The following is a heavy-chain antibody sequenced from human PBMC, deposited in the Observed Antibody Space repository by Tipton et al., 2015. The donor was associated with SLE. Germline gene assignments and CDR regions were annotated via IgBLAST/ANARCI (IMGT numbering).Heavy chain of an antibody. CDR3: ARDRWGPAYFDN. V-gene: IGHV4-59*01. CDR2: VYNTKST. D-gene: IGHD7-27*01. CDR1: GGSISSYY. J-gene: IGHJ4*02. Sequence: LRLSCTVSGGSISSYYWSWIRQSPGKGLEWIGYVYNTKSTNYNPSLKSRVTISLDTSKNQVSLKLNSVTAADTAVYYCARDRWGPAYFDNWGQGTLVTVSS.